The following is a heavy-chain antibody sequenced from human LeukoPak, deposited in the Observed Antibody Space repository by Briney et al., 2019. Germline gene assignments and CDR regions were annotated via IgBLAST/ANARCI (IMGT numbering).Heavy chain of an antibody. CDR1: GGTFSSHA. Sequence: SVKVSCKASGGTFSSHAISWVRQAPGQGLEWMGGIIPIFGTANYAQKFQGRVTITADESTSTAYMELSSLRSEDTAVYYCAREATTYYYDSSGYSFDYWGQGTLVTVSS. J-gene: IGHJ4*02. V-gene: IGHV1-69*13. CDR3: AREATTYYYDSSGYSFDY. CDR2: IIPIFGTA. D-gene: IGHD3-22*01.